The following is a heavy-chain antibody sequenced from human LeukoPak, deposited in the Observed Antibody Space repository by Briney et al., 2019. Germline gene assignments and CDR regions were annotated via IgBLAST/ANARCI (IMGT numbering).Heavy chain of an antibody. J-gene: IGHJ6*03. Sequence: GSLRLSCAASGFTFDDYAMLWVRQAPGKGLEWVGEINHSGSTNYNPSLKSRVTISVDTSKNQFSLKLSSVTAADTAVYYCARTLGSGLFYYYYYMDVWGKGTTVTVSS. D-gene: IGHD3-10*01. CDR3: ARTLGSGLFYYYYYMDV. V-gene: IGHV4-34*01. CDR2: INHSGST. CDR1: GFTFDDYA.